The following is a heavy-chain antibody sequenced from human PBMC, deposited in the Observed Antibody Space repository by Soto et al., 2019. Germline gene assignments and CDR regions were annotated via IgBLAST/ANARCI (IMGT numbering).Heavy chain of an antibody. J-gene: IGHJ5*02. Sequence: GASVKVSCKASGYTFTSYAMHWVRQAPGQRLEWMGWMNAGNGNTKYSQKFQGRVTITRDTSASTAYMELSSLRSEDTAVYYCVINMVRGVFRERPSSGQGTLVIVSS. CDR1: GYTFTSYA. CDR3: VINMVRGVFRERPS. V-gene: IGHV1-3*01. D-gene: IGHD3-10*01. CDR2: MNAGNGNT.